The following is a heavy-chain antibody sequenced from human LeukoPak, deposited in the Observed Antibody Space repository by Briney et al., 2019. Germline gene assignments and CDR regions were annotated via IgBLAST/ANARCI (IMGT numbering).Heavy chain of an antibody. D-gene: IGHD5-18*01. Sequence: GGSLRLSCAASGFTFSGYWMSWVRQAPGKGLEWVANIKKDGSEKYYVDSVKGRFTISRDNAKTSLYLQMNSLRVEDTAVYYCARDLSGVTGYTYGRGIDYWGQGTLVTVSS. CDR2: IKKDGSEK. V-gene: IGHV3-7*01. J-gene: IGHJ4*02. CDR1: GFTFSGYW. CDR3: ARDLSGVTGYTYGRGIDY.